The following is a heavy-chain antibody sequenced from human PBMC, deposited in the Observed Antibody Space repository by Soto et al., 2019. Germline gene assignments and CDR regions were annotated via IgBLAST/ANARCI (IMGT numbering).Heavy chain of an antibody. J-gene: IGHJ6*01. Sequence: SETLSLTCAVYGGSFHGYYWKWIREPPGKGLEWIGEINHSGSLNFNPTFKSRFAIVLDTSKNQMSLLLSSAVSAYTAIYYCAKGPHCGDYDSGTFKSSVPRGQ. V-gene: IGHV4-34*01. CDR3: AKGPHCGDYDSGTFKSSVP. D-gene: IGHD3-10*01. CDR2: INHSGSL. CDR1: GGSFHGYY.